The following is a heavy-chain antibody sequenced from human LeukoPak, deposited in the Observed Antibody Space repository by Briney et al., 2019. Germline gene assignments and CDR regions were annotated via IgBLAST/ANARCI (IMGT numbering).Heavy chain of an antibody. CDR3: ARYYDSGSSTNWFDP. CDR2: IYFIGNA. D-gene: IGHD3-10*01. Sequence: SETLSLTCTVSGAPIGNYYWGWIRQPPGKGLEWIGYIYFIGNADYNPSLKSRVTISLETSKNQFSLKLSSVTAADTAVYYCARYYDSGSSTNWFDPWGQGALVTVSS. J-gene: IGHJ5*02. V-gene: IGHV4-59*01. CDR1: GAPIGNYY.